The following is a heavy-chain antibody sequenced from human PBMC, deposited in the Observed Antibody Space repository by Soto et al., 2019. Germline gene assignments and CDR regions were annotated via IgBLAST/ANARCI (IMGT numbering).Heavy chain of an antibody. CDR2: TDSDGSST. CDR3: ARGDSAFMDM. V-gene: IGHV3-74*01. D-gene: IGHD3-22*01. J-gene: IGHJ3*02. CDR1: GFTFSTYW. Sequence: EVQLVESGGGLVQPGGSLTLSCAASGFTFSTYWMHWVRQLPGKGLVWVSRTDSDGSSTSYADSVKGRFTISRDNAKNTLYLQMNSLRAEDTAVYYCARGDSAFMDMWGQGTIVTVSS.